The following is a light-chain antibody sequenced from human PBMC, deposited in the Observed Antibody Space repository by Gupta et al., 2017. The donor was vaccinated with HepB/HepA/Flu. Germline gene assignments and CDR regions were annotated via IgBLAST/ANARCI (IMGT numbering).Light chain of an antibody. CDR3: AAWDDSLNGLV. CDR2: SNN. V-gene: IGLV1-44*01. J-gene: IGLJ2*01. Sequence: QSVLTQPPSASGTPGQRVTLYCSGSSSNIGSNTVNWYQQLPGTAPKLLIYSNNQRPSGVPDRSSGSKSGTSASLAISGLQSEDEADYYCAAWDDSLNGLVFGGGTKLTVL. CDR1: SSNIGSNT.